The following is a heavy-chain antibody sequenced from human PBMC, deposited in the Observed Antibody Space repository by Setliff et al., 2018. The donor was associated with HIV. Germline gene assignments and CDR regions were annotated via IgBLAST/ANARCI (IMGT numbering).Heavy chain of an antibody. CDR2: NYYSGAP. CDR3: ARVCRNFWSVCMADS. Sequence: PSETLSLTCTVSGASISNYYWTWIRQPPGKGLEWIGYNYYSGAPNYKPSLKSRVTISVDTSKNQFSLKMTSVTAADTAKYYCARVCRNFWSVCMADSWCQGTLVTVSS. V-gene: IGHV4-59*12. D-gene: IGHD3-3*01. J-gene: IGHJ4*02. CDR1: GASISNYY.